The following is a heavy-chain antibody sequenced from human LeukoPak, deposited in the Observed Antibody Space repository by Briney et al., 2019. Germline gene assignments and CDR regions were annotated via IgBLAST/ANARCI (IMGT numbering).Heavy chain of an antibody. V-gene: IGHV4-39*07. D-gene: IGHD5-24*01. Sequence: SETLSLTCTVSGGSISSNSYYWGWIRQPPGKGLEWIGSIYYSGHTYYNPSLKSRVTISVDTSKNQFSLKLSSVTAADTAVYYCARDQIEMATIMDYYYGMDVWGQGTTVTVSS. CDR1: GGSISSNSYY. CDR2: IYYSGHT. J-gene: IGHJ6*02. CDR3: ARDQIEMATIMDYYYGMDV.